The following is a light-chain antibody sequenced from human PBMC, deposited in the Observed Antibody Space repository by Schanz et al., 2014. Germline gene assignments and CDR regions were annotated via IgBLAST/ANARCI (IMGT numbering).Light chain of an antibody. CDR1: QSVSSN. Sequence: EIVLTQSPGTLSLSPGERATLSCRASQSVSSNLAWYQQKPGQAPRLLIYGASSRATGIPDRFSGSGSGTDFTLTISRLEPEDFAVYYCQQYGSSPTFGQGTRLEIK. J-gene: IGKJ5*01. CDR3: QQYGSSPT. CDR2: GAS. V-gene: IGKV3-20*01.